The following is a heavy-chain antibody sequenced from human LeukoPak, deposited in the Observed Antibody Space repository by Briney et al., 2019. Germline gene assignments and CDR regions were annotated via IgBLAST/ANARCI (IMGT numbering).Heavy chain of an antibody. V-gene: IGHV3-23*01. CDR2: ITGSGTNT. CDR3: ARVFGYGDYQIDY. D-gene: IGHD4-17*01. J-gene: IGHJ4*02. Sequence: PGGSLRLSCAASGFIFTNYGFSWVRQAPGKGLGWVSGITGSGTNTYYADSVKGRFTISRDNAKNSLYLQMNSLRAEDTALYYCARVFGYGDYQIDYWGQGTLVTVSS. CDR1: GFIFTNYG.